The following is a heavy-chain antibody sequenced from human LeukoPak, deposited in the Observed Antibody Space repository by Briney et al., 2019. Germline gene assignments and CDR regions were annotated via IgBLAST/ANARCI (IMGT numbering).Heavy chain of an antibody. D-gene: IGHD2-15*01. CDR1: GFTFSSYA. J-gene: IGHJ5*01. CDR3: TRATPDPVAGLNFFDS. CDR2: ISGSGGST. V-gene: IGHV3-23*01. Sequence: PGGSLRLSCAASGFTFSSYAMSWVRQAPGKGLEWVSAISGSGGSTYYADSVKGRFTISRDNSKNTLYLQMNSLRAEDTAIYYCTRATPDPVAGLNFFDSWGQGTLVTVSS.